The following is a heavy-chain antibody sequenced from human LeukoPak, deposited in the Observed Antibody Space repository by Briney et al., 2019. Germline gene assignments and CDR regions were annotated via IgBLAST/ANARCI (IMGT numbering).Heavy chain of an antibody. D-gene: IGHD5-18*01. J-gene: IGHJ4*02. CDR1: GGSFGRYA. CDR3: ARSQGYSYGSSY. V-gene: IGHV1-69*13. Sequence: SVKVSCKAPGGSFGRYAISWVRQAPGQGLEWLGGIVPILGTANYAQKFQGRVTITADDSTGTAYMELTSLRSADTAVYYCARSQGYSYGSSYWGQGTLVTVSS. CDR2: IVPILGTA.